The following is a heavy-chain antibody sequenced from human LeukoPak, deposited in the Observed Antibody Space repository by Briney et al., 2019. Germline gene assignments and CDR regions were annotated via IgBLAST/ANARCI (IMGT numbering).Heavy chain of an antibody. D-gene: IGHD6-19*01. J-gene: IGHJ4*02. V-gene: IGHV3-48*02. CDR1: GFTFNNYH. CDR3: ATNLGDSGWPFDH. Sequence: GGSVTLCCAASGFTFNNYHLNWVRQAPGKGLEWVSYISNTSTTTHYADSVKGRFNSSRDNAKNTLYLQMSSLRDEDTAIYYCATNLGDSGWPFDHWGQ. CDR2: ISNTSTTT.